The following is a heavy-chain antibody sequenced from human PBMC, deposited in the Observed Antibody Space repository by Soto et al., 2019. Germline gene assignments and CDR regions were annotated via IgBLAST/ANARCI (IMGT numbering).Heavy chain of an antibody. D-gene: IGHD2-15*01. CDR1: GYTFTSYG. J-gene: IGHJ5*02. V-gene: IGHV1-18*01. CDR2: ISAYNGNT. CDR3: ARDRVVVVVAALNWFDP. Sequence: QVQLVQSGAEVKKPGASVKVSCKASGYTFTSYGISWVRQAPGQGLEWMGWISAYNGNTNYAQKLQGRVTMTTDTSTSTAYMELRSLRSDDTAVYYGARDRVVVVVAALNWFDPWGQGTLVTVSS.